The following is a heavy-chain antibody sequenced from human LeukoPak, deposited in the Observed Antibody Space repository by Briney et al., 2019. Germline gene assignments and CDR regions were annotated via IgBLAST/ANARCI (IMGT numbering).Heavy chain of an antibody. D-gene: IGHD6-13*01. CDR1: GYTFTAHH. CDR3: ARVDANTWYGKIDY. Sequence: ASVKVSCKASGYTFTAHHIHWVRQAPGQGLEWMGWLNPNSGGTNYAQKFQGRVIMTRDTSINTAYMELNSLRSDDTAVYYCARVDANTWYGKIDYWGQGTLVTVSS. J-gene: IGHJ4*02. CDR2: LNPNSGGT. V-gene: IGHV1-2*02.